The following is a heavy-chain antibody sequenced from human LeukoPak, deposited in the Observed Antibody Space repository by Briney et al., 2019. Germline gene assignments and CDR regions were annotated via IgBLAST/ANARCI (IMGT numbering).Heavy chain of an antibody. V-gene: IGHV4-39*02. CDR2: IYYSGST. J-gene: IGHJ4*02. CDR1: GGSISSSSYY. CDR3: ARGKAYHYYDSSGYYYDY. D-gene: IGHD3-22*01. Sequence: PSETLSLTCTVSGGSISSSSYYWGWIRQPPGKGLEWIGSIYYSGSTYYSPSLKSRLTISVDTSKNHFSLKLGSVTAADTAVYYCARGKAYHYYDSSGYYYDYWGQGTLVTVSS.